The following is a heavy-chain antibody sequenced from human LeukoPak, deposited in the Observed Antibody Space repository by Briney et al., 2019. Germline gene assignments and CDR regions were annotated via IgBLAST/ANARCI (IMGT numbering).Heavy chain of an antibody. D-gene: IGHD3-22*01. J-gene: IGHJ6*03. V-gene: IGHV3-30*04. CDR3: AKDYYDSSSMTRNYYYYYYMDV. CDR2: ISYDGSNK. Sequence: PGGSLRLSCAASGFTFSSYAMHWVRQAPGKGLEWVAVISYDGSNKYYADSVKGRFTISRDNSKNTLYLQMNSLRAEDTAVYYCAKDYYDSSSMTRNYYYYYYMDVWGKGTTVTISS. CDR1: GFTFSSYA.